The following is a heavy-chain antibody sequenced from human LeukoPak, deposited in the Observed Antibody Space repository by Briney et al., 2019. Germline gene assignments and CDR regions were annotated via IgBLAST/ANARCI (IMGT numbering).Heavy chain of an antibody. Sequence: SETLSLTCTVSGGSISSYYWSWIRQPAGKGLEWIGRIYTSGSTNYNPSLKSRVTMSVGTSKNQFSLKLSSVTAADTAVYYCARDHQFEGMAAAGTDYWGQGTLVTVSS. J-gene: IGHJ4*02. CDR2: IYTSGST. V-gene: IGHV4-4*07. D-gene: IGHD6-13*01. CDR3: ARDHQFEGMAAAGTDY. CDR1: GGSISSYY.